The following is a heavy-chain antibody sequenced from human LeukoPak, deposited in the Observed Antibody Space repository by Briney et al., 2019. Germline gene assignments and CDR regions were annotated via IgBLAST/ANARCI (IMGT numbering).Heavy chain of an antibody. J-gene: IGHJ4*02. Sequence: PGGSLRLSCAVSGFTFSSYEMNWVRQAPGKGLEWVSYISSSGSTINYADSVRGRFTILRDNAKNSLYLQMNSLRAKDTALYYCARNSGGAYGDYAFDYWGQGTLVTVSS. CDR2: ISSSGSTI. V-gene: IGHV3-48*03. D-gene: IGHD4-17*01. CDR1: GFTFSSYE. CDR3: ARNSGGAYGDYAFDY.